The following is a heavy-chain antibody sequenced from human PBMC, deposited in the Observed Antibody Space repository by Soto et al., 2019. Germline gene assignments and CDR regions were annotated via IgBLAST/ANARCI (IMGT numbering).Heavy chain of an antibody. CDR3: GKDQLRGVRGVITYYYGMDV. CDR2: ISYDGSNK. D-gene: IGHD3-10*01. CDR1: GFTFSSYG. Sequence: QVQLVESGGGVVQPGRSLRLSCAASGFTFSSYGMHWVRQAPGKGLEWVAVISYDGSNKYYADSVKGRFTISRDNSKNTLYLQLNSLRAEDTAVYYCGKDQLRGVRGVITYYYGMDVWGHGTTVTVSS. J-gene: IGHJ6*02. V-gene: IGHV3-30*18.